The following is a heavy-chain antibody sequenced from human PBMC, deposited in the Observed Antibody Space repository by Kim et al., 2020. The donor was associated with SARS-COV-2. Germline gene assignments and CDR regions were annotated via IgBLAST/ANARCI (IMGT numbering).Heavy chain of an antibody. D-gene: IGHD6-13*01. CDR2: IYSGGST. Sequence: LSLTCAASGFTVSSNYMSWVRQAPGKGLEWVSVIYSGGSTYYADSVKGRFTISRDNSKNTLYLQMNSLRAEDTAVYYCARGGSSSWYGIVIYWGQGTLVTVSS. CDR1: GFTVSSNY. J-gene: IGHJ4*02. CDR3: ARGGSSSWYGIVIY. V-gene: IGHV3-53*01.